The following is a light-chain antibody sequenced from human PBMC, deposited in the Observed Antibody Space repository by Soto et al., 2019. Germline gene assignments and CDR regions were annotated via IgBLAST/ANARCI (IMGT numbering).Light chain of an antibody. CDR1: SSDVGSDNL. CDR3: CSYARSYTVL. Sequence: QSALTQPASVSGSPGQSITISCTASSSDVGSDNLVSWYQQHPGKAPKLMIYEGSKRPSGVSNRFSGSKSGNTASLTISGLQPEDEADYYCCSYARSYTVLFGGGTKVTVL. CDR2: EGS. J-gene: IGLJ2*01. V-gene: IGLV2-23*01.